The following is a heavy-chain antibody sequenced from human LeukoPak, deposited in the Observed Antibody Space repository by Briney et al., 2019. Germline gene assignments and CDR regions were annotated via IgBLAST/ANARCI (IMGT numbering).Heavy chain of an antibody. Sequence: PGGSLRLSCAASGFTLGHYAMSWVRQTPGKGLEWVSSIGSNVGNTFYADSVKGRFTISRDNSQSTLYLQMNSLSVGDTAVYYCVKSSGWYTSSWYLTEWGQGILVSVSS. D-gene: IGHD6-13*01. J-gene: IGHJ4*02. CDR3: VKSSGWYTSSWYLTE. V-gene: IGHV3-23*01. CDR2: IGSNVGNT. CDR1: GFTLGHYA.